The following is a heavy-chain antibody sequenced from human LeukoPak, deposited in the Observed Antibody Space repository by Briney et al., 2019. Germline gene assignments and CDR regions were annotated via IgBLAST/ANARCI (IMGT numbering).Heavy chain of an antibody. D-gene: IGHD4-17*01. CDR1: GFTFSGSA. J-gene: IGHJ6*03. Sequence: GGSLRLSCAASGFTFSGSAMHWVRQASGKGLEWVGRIRSKANSYATAYAASVRGRFTISRDDSKNTAYLQMNSLKTEDTAVYYCTRLGPRTVRGSYYYYMDVWGKGTTVTVSS. CDR2: IRSKANSYAT. V-gene: IGHV3-73*01. CDR3: TRLGPRTVRGSYYYYMDV.